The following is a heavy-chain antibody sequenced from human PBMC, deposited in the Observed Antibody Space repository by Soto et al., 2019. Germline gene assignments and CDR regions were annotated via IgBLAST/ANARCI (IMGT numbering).Heavy chain of an antibody. CDR3: ARQSMVRGVSRDY. J-gene: IGHJ4*02. CDR2: IIPILGIA. D-gene: IGHD3-10*01. Sequence: QVQLVQSGAEVKKPGSSVKVSCKASGGTFSSYTISWVRQAPGQGLEWMGRIIPILGIANYAQKFQGRVTITADKPTSTAYMELSSLRSEDTAVYYCARQSMVRGVSRDYWGQGTLVTVSS. CDR1: GGTFSSYT. V-gene: IGHV1-69*02.